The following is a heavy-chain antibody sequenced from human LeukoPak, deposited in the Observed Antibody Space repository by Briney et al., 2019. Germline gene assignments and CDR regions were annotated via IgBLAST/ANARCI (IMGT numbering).Heavy chain of an antibody. CDR3: AKESEAFDI. V-gene: IGHV3-33*06. CDR2: IWYDGSNE. J-gene: IGHJ3*02. CDR1: GFTFSSYA. Sequence: PGGSLRLSCAASGFTFSSYAMHWVRQAPGKGLEWVAVIWYDGSNEYYADSVKGRFTISRDNSKNTLYLQMNSVRAEDTAVYYCAKESEAFDIWGQGTMVTVSS.